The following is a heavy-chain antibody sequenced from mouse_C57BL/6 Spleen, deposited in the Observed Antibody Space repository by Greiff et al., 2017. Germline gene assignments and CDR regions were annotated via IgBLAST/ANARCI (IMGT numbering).Heavy chain of an antibody. Sequence: VKLVESGPGLVAPSQSLSITCTVSGFSLTSYAISWVRQPPGKGLEWLGVIWTGGGTNYNSALKSRLSISKDNSKSQVFLKMNSLQTDDTARYYCARNLDYGSYWYFDVWGTGTTVTVSS. V-gene: IGHV2-9-1*01. CDR2: IWTGGGT. CDR1: GFSLTSYA. D-gene: IGHD1-1*01. J-gene: IGHJ1*03. CDR3: ARNLDYGSYWYFDV.